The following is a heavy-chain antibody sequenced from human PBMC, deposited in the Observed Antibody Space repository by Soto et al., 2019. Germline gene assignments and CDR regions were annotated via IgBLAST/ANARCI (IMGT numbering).Heavy chain of an antibody. CDR3: ARDPLKMAPGAFDI. CDR2: IIPIFGTA. V-gene: IGHV1-69*13. J-gene: IGHJ3*02. CDR1: GGTFSSYA. Sequence: SVKVSCKASGGTFSSYAISWVRQAPGQGLEWMGGIIPIFGTANYAQKFQGRVTITADESTSTAYMELSSLRSEDTAVYYCARDPLKMAPGAFDIWGQGTMVTVSS.